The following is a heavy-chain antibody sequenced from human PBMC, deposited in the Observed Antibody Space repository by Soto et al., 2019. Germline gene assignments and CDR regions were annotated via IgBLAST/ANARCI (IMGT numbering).Heavy chain of an antibody. CDR1: GFTFSSYD. Sequence: HPGGSLRLSCAASGFTFSSYDMHWVRQATGKGLEWVSAIGTAGDTYYPGSVKGRFTISRENAKNSLYLQMNSLRAGDTAVYYCARAITTVTTFGFDPWGQGTLVTAPQ. V-gene: IGHV3-13*01. CDR3: ARAITTVTTFGFDP. D-gene: IGHD4-17*01. CDR2: IGTAGDT. J-gene: IGHJ5*02.